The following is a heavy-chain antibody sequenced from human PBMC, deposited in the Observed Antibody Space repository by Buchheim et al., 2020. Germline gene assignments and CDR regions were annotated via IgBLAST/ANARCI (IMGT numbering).Heavy chain of an antibody. CDR2: INPSGGST. D-gene: IGHD3-22*01. CDR1: GYTFTSYY. V-gene: IGHV1-46*01. J-gene: IGHJ4*02. Sequence: QVQLVQSGAEVKKPGASVKVPCKASGYTFTSYYMHWVRQAPGQGLEWMGIINPSGGSTSYAQKFQGRVTMTRDTSTRTVYMELSSLRSEDTAVYYCARDLHYYDSSGYYFRYLFDYWGQGTL. CDR3: ARDLHYYDSSGYYFRYLFDY.